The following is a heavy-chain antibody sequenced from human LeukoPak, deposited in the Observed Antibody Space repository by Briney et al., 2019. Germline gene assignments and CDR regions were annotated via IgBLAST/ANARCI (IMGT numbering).Heavy chain of an antibody. J-gene: IGHJ4*02. CDR2: IIPIFGTA. CDR3: ARGLLVGATPLGY. V-gene: IGHV1-69*05. Sequence: SVKVSCKASGGTFSSYAISWVRQAPGQGLEWMGGIIPIFGTASYAQKFQGRVTMTRDMSTSAVYMELSSLRSEDTAVYYCARGLLVGATPLGYWGQGTLVTVSS. D-gene: IGHD1-26*01. CDR1: GGTFSSYA.